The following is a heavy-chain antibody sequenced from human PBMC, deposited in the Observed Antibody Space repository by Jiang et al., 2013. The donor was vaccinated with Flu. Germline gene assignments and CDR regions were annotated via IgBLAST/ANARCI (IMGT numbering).Heavy chain of an antibody. J-gene: IGHJ4*02. Sequence: VQLLESGGGLVQPGGSLRLSCAASGFTFSSYAMSWVRQAPGKGLEWVSGINNSGGGTYYADSVKGRFTISRDNSINSLYLQMNSLRAEDTAVYYCVKVHTGLITRQYWGQGALVTVSS. D-gene: IGHD5-18*01. CDR3: VKVHTGLITRQY. CDR1: GFTFSSYA. V-gene: IGHV3-23*01. CDR2: INNSGGGT.